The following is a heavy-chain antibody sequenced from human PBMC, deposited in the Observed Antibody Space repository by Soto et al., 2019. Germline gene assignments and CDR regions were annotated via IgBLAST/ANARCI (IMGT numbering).Heavy chain of an antibody. CDR3: ARVGRDGYNYYYGMDV. CDR1: GFTVSSNY. J-gene: IGHJ6*02. Sequence: PGGSLRLSCAASGFTVSSNYMSWVRQAPGKGLEWVSVIYSGGSTYYADSVKGRFTISRDNSKNTLYLQMNSLRAEDTAVYYCARVGRDGYNYYYGMDVWGQGTTVTVSS. D-gene: IGHD5-12*01. V-gene: IGHV3-53*01. CDR2: IYSGGST.